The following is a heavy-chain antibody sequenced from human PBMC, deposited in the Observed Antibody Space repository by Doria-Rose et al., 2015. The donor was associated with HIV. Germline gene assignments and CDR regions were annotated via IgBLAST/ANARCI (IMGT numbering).Heavy chain of an antibody. V-gene: IGHV2-26*01. CDR3: ARIKSSRWYHKYYFDF. CDR1: GVSLSSPGMG. J-gene: IGHJ4*02. D-gene: IGHD6-13*01. CDR2: IFSDDER. Sequence: QITLKESGPVLVKPTETLTLTCTVSGVSLSSPGMGVSWSRQPPGNDLEWPANIFSDDERSYKTSLKSRLTISRGTSKSQVVLTMTDMDPVDTATYYCARIKSSRWYHKYYFDFWGQGTLVIVSA.